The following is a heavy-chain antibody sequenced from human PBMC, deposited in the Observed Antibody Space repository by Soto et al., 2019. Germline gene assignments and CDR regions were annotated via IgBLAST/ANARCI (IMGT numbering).Heavy chain of an antibody. D-gene: IGHD3-16*02. J-gene: IGHJ4*02. CDR3: AKGRSFHYLDD. Sequence: EVQLVESGGGLVQPGRSLRLSCAASGFTFDDYAMHWVRQVPGKGLEWASGISWNSVAVAYADSVKGRFTISRDNAKNSVSLQMGSLRTEDTAFDRCAKGRSFHYLDDWGQGTLVTVSS. CDR2: ISWNSVAV. CDR1: GFTFDDYA. V-gene: IGHV3-9*01.